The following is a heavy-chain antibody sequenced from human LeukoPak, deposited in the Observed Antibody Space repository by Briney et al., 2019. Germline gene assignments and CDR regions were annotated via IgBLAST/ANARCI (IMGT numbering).Heavy chain of an antibody. CDR1: GGSISSGGYY. Sequence: SQTLSLTCTVSGGSISSGGYYWSWIRQPPGKGLEWIGYIYHSGSTYYNPSLKSRVTISVDRSKNQFSLKLGSVTAADTAVYYCAHWGNLRLGELSSEHWFDPWGQGTLVTVSS. CDR2: IYHSGST. D-gene: IGHD3-16*02. J-gene: IGHJ5*02. CDR3: AHWGNLRLGELSSEHWFDP. V-gene: IGHV4-30-2*01.